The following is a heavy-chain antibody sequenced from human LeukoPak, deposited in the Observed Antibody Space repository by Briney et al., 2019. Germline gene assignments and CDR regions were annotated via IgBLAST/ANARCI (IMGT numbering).Heavy chain of an antibody. CDR1: GYTLTELS. CDR2: FDPEDGET. Sequence: GASVKVSCKVSGYTLTELSMHWVRQAPGKGLEWMGGFDPEDGETIYAQKFQGRVTMTEDTSTDTAYMELSSLRSEDTAVYYCATDRHYYDSSGYFFGWGQGTLVTVSS. CDR3: ATDRHYYDSSGYFFG. D-gene: IGHD3-22*01. V-gene: IGHV1-24*01. J-gene: IGHJ4*02.